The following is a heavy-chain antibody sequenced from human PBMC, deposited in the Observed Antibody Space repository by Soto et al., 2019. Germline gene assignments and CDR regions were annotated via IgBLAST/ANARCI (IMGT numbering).Heavy chain of an antibody. V-gene: IGHV3-48*01. D-gene: IGHD5-12*01. Sequence: GGALRLSCADSRLTFTSYSMNWVRQAPGKGLEWVSYMSSRSTSISYADSVKGRFTMSRDNAKNSLYLQMNSLRAEDTAVYYCARGWHGYDFAYWGQGTLVTVSS. CDR2: MSSRSTSI. J-gene: IGHJ4*02. CDR1: RLTFTSYS. CDR3: ARGWHGYDFAY.